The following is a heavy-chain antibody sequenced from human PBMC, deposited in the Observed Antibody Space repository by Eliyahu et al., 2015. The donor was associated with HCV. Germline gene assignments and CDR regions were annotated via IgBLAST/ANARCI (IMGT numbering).Heavy chain of an antibody. CDR3: ASGGGGIAVTGTGGWFDP. Sequence: QVQLQESGPGLVQPSETLSLTCTVXGGSXTTYYWSWIRQPPGKGLXWIGYIHYSGTTNYNPSLKSRVTISVDXSKXQFSLKLSSVTAADTAVYFXASGGGGIAVTGTGGWFDPWGQGTLVTVSS. CDR2: IHYSGTT. D-gene: IGHD6-19*01. V-gene: IGHV4-59*01. J-gene: IGHJ5*02. CDR1: GGSXTTYY.